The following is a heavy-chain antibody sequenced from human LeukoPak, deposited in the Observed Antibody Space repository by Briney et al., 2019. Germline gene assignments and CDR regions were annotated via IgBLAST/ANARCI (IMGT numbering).Heavy chain of an antibody. CDR3: ARGKGFYYYGMDV. CDR1: GFSFDDYG. CDR2: ISYDGSNK. Sequence: GGSLRLSCAASGFSFDDYGMTWVRQAPGKGLEWVAVISYDGSNKYYADSVKGRFTISRDNSKNTLYLQMNSLRAEDTAVYYCARGKGFYYYGMDVWGQGTTVTVSS. J-gene: IGHJ6*02. V-gene: IGHV3-30*03.